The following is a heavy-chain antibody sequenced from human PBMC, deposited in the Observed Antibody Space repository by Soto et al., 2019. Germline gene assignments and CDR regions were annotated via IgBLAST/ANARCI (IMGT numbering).Heavy chain of an antibody. CDR1: GGTFSSYA. V-gene: IGHV1-69*13. D-gene: IGHD2-21*01. CDR3: ARDHFDSSLAPLDY. J-gene: IGHJ4*02. CDR2: IIPIFGTA. Sequence: SVKVSCKASGGTFSSYAISWVRQAPGQGLEWMGGIIPIFGTANYAQKFQGRVTITADESTGTAYMELSSLRSEDTAVYYCARDHFDSSLAPLDYWGQGTLVTVSS.